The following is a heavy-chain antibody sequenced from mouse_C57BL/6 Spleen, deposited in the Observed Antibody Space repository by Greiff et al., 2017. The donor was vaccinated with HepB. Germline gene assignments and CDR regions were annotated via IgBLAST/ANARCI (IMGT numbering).Heavy chain of an antibody. V-gene: IGHV1-47*01. CDR3: AIVGVYYDYEGYYFDY. D-gene: IGHD2-4*01. CDR1: GYTFTTYP. Sequence: VQLQQSGAELVKPGASVKMSCKASGYTFTTYPIEWMKQNHGKSLEWIGNFHPYNDDTKYNEKFKGKATLTVEKSSSTVYLELSRLTYDDSAVYYCAIVGVYYDYEGYYFDYWGQGTTLTVSS. CDR2: FHPYNDDT. J-gene: IGHJ2*01.